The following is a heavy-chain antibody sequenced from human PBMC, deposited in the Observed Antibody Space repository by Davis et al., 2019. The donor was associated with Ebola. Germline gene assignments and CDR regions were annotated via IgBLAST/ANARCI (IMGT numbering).Heavy chain of an antibody. Sequence: GESLKISCPASGFTFGDYAMSWVRQAPGKGLEWVAVISYDGSNKYYADSVKGRFTISRDNSKNTLYLQMNSLRAEDTAVYYCARSALRYFDWFVYGMDVWGQGTTVTVSS. CDR2: ISYDGSNK. CDR3: ARSALRYFDWFVYGMDV. D-gene: IGHD3-9*01. J-gene: IGHJ6*02. V-gene: IGHV3-30-3*01. CDR1: GFTFGDYA.